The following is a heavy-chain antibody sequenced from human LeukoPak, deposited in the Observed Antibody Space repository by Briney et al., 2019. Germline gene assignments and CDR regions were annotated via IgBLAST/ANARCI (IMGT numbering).Heavy chain of an antibody. J-gene: IGHJ4*02. V-gene: IGHV1-18*01. Sequence: ASVKVSCKASGYTFTSYGTSWVRQAPGQGLEWMGWISAHNGETIYAQKFQGRVTMTTDTSTSTAYMELRSLRSEDTAVYYCARDFPVAVGGCHFDYWGQGTLVTVSS. CDR1: GYTFTSYG. CDR3: ARDFPVAVGGCHFDY. CDR2: ISAHNGET. D-gene: IGHD6-19*01.